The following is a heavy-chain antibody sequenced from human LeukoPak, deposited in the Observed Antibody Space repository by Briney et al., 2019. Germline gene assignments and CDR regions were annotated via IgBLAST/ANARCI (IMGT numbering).Heavy chain of an antibody. D-gene: IGHD1-1*01. V-gene: IGHV3-33*01. CDR1: GYIFSAHG. CDR3: ARDIWNDGNYYMDV. CDR2: IWSGQTTG. Sequence: GGSLRLSCEGSGYIFSAHGIHWVRQAPGKGLEWVALIWSGQTTGLYAESVKGRFTISRDTSRNTLYLQMNSLRAEDTAVYYCARDIWNDGNYYMDVGGRGTTVTVSS. J-gene: IGHJ6*03.